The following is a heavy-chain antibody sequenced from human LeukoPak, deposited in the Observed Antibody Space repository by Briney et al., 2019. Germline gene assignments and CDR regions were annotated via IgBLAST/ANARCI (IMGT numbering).Heavy chain of an antibody. CDR3: ARGDITTRGYYYCMDV. D-gene: IGHD5-12*01. J-gene: IGHJ6*03. Sequence: PSETLSLTCTVSGASIRSGDHYWSWIRQHPGKGLEWIGYIHHSGSTDYNPSLKSRLTISLDTSKNQLSLKLSSVTAADTAVYYCARGDITTRGYYYCMDVWGNGTTVTVSS. V-gene: IGHV4-31*03. CDR2: IHHSGST. CDR1: GASIRSGDHY.